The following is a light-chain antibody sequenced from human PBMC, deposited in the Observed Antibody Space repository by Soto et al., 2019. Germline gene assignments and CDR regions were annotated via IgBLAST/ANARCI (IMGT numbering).Light chain of an antibody. CDR3: QVYGSSSKT. V-gene: IGKV3-20*01. Sequence: ELVLTQSPVALSLSSGERATLSCRASQSVSSTLLTWYQQKPGQAPRLLIYGVSSRATGIPDRFSGSGSGTDFTLTISRVEPEDFAVYFCQVYGSSSKTFGQGTRVELK. CDR2: GVS. J-gene: IGKJ1*01. CDR1: QSVSSTL.